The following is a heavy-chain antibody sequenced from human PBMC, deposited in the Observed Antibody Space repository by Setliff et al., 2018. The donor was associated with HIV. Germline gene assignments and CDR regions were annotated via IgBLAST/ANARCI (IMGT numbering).Heavy chain of an antibody. CDR3: GRLSDTAMASFDS. J-gene: IGHJ4*02. Sequence: SETLSLTCTVSGGSISSGSYYWSWIRQPAGKGLEWIGHIYTSGSTNFNPSLKSRVTISLDTSKNQFSLTLTSVTAADTAIYYCGRLSDTAMASFDSWGQGTLVTVSS. CDR1: GGSISSGSYY. D-gene: IGHD5-18*01. CDR2: IYTSGST. V-gene: IGHV4-61*09.